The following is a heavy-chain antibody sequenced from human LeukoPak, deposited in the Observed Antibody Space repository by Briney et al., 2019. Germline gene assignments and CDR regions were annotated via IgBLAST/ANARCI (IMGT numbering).Heavy chain of an antibody. D-gene: IGHD3-10*01. CDR2: IYHSGST. V-gene: IGHV4-38-2*02. Sequence: SETLSLTCTVSGYSISSGYYWGWIRQPPGKGLEWIGSIYHSGSTYYDPSLKSRVTISVDTSKNQFSLKLSSVTAADTAVYYCARGGSRRFGEFGYLFDYWGQGTLVTVSS. CDR1: GYSISSGYY. J-gene: IGHJ4*02. CDR3: ARGGSRRFGEFGYLFDY.